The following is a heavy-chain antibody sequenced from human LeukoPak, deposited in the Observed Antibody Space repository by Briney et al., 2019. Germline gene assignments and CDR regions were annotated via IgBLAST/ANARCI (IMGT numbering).Heavy chain of an antibody. CDR2: IYYSGST. V-gene: IGHV4-59*01. D-gene: IGHD3-9*01. J-gene: IGHJ4*02. Sequence: SETLSLTCTVSGGSISSYYWSWIRQPPGKGLEWIGYIYYSGSTNYNPSLKSRVTISVDTSKNQFSLKLSSVTAADTAVYYCARGITIFYYFDYWGQGTLVTVSS. CDR3: ARGITIFYYFDY. CDR1: GGSISSYY.